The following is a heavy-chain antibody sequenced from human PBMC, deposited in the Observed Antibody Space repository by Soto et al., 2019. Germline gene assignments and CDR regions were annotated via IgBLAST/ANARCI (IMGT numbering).Heavy chain of an antibody. CDR3: ASTTVVAATFDF. V-gene: IGHV3-21*01. CDR1: GFAFRSYN. CDR2: ISSGSSNI. D-gene: IGHD2-15*01. J-gene: IGHJ4*02. Sequence: EVQLVESGGGLVKPGGSLTPSCGASGFAFRSYNMNWVRQAPGKGLEWVASISSGSSNIYYADSVKGRFTISRDNAKNSLYLQMDSLRAEDSAVYYCASTTVVAATFDFWGQGTLVTVSS.